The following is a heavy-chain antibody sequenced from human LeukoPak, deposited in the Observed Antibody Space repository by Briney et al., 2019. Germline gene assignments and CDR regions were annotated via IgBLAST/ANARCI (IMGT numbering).Heavy chain of an antibody. J-gene: IGHJ5*02. V-gene: IGHV3-23*01. Sequence: GGSLRLSCAASGFTFSSYAMSWVRQAPGKGLEWVSAISGSGGSTYYVDSVKGRFTISRDNSKNTLYLQMNSLRAEDTAVYYCAKAALLWFGELYNWFDPWGQGTLVTVSS. CDR3: AKAALLWFGELYNWFDP. CDR1: GFTFSSYA. CDR2: ISGSGGST. D-gene: IGHD3-10*01.